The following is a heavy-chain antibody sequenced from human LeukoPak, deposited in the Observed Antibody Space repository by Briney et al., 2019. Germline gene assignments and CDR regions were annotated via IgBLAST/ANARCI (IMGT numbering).Heavy chain of an antibody. CDR3: ARSGDKYYDFWSGYYGIDY. J-gene: IGHJ4*02. Sequence: GESLKISCKGSGYSFTSYWIGWVRQIPGKGLEWIGINYSCDSDTTYSPPFQGQVTISADKSISTDYLQWSSLKASDLAMYYCARSGDKYYDFWSGYYGIDYWGQGTLVTVSS. D-gene: IGHD3-3*01. V-gene: IGHV5-51*01. CDR1: GYSFTSYW. CDR2: NYSCDSDT.